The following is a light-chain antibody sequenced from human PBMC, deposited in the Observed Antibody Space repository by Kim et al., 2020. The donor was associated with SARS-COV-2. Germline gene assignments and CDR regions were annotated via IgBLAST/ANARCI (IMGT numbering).Light chain of an antibody. CDR1: NSSIGAGYY. V-gene: IGLV1-40*01. CDR2: KND. J-gene: IGLJ1*01. Sequence: RATTSCMGRNSSIGAGYYVHWSQHLPGTAPNVLIHKNDNRASGVPDRFSGSRSGTSASLAITGLQAEDEADDYCQSSDNNLSGYVFGTGTKVTVL. CDR3: QSSDNNLSGYV.